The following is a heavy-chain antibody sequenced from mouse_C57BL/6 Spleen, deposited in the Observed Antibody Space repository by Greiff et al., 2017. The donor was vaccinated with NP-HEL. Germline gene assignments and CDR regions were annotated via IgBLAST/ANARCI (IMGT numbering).Heavy chain of an antibody. CDR2: IYPGSGNT. V-gene: IGHV1-66*01. CDR1: GYSFTSYY. CDR3: ARRYYGSYYAMDY. J-gene: IGHJ4*01. D-gene: IGHD1-1*01. Sequence: QVQLQQSGPELVKPGASVKISCKASGYSFTSYYIHWVKQRPGQGLEWIGWIYPGSGNTKYNEKFKGKATLTADTSSSTAYMQLSSLTSEDSAVYYCARRYYGSYYAMDYWGQGTSVTVSS.